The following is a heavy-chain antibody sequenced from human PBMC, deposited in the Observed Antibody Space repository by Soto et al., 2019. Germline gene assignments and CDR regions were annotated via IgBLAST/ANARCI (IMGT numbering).Heavy chain of an antibody. Sequence: SETLSLTCTVSGGSISTITYYWGWVRQPPGEKLEWIASIYYGGSVHYNSSLESRATISIDASKNQFSLKLSSVTAADTAVYYCATYADTAIWDYWGQGTLVTVSS. CDR3: ATYADTAIWDY. CDR2: IYYGGSV. D-gene: IGHD5-18*01. J-gene: IGHJ4*02. V-gene: IGHV4-39*07. CDR1: GGSISTITYY.